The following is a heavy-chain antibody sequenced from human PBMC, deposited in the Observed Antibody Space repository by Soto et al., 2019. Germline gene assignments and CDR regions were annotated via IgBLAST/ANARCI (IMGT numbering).Heavy chain of an antibody. J-gene: IGHJ5*02. V-gene: IGHV1-46*01. CDR2: INPSGGST. CDR3: ARARGFGGTKNWFDP. CDR1: GYTFTSYY. Sequence: QVQLVQSGAEVKKPGASVKVSCKASGYTFTSYYMHWVRQAPGQGLEWMGIINPSGGSTSYAQKFQGRVTMTRDTSTSTVYMELSSLRSEDTAVYYCARARGFGGTKNWFDPWGQGTLVTVSS. D-gene: IGHD3-10*01.